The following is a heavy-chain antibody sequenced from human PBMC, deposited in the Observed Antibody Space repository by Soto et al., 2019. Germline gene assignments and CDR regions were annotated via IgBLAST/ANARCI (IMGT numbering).Heavy chain of an antibody. CDR1: GFSVSISY. CDR3: ARHVGDYWYFDL. Sequence: EVQLVESGGDLVQPGGSLRLSCAVSGFSVSISYMGWVRQAPGKGLEWVSSIYADGHTYYAVSVRGRFTIYTDNSKDTLYLQMNSLRVDDTAMYYCARHVGDYWYFDLWGRGTLVTVSS. V-gene: IGHV3-66*04. J-gene: IGHJ2*01. D-gene: IGHD3-3*01. CDR2: IYADGHT.